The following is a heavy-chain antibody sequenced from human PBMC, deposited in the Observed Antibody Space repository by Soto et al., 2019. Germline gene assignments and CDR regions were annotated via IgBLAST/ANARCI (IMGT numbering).Heavy chain of an antibody. CDR3: ARSGPPAGY. V-gene: IGHV1-18*01. J-gene: IGHJ4*02. CDR2: ISDYNGNT. CDR1: GYTFTSYA. D-gene: IGHD3-10*01. Sequence: QVQLVQSGAEVKKPGASVKVSCKASGYTFTSYAISWVRQAPGQGLEWMGWISDYNGNTNYAQKIQGRVTMTTDTSTTTAYVELRGLRSDDTAVYYCARSGPPAGYWGQGTVVTVSS.